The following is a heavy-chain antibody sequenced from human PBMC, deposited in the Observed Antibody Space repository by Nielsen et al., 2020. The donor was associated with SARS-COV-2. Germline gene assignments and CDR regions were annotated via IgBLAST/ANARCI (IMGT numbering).Heavy chain of an antibody. CDR3: AKRSGYGSGSILY. J-gene: IGHJ4*02. Sequence: GESLKISCAASGFTFTNYGMHWVRQVAGKGLEWVAIVSRDGSDTFYVDSVKGRFTISRDNSQNTLYLQMNSLRAEDTAVYYCAKRSGYGSGSILYWGQGTLVTVSS. CDR2: VSRDGSDT. D-gene: IGHD3-10*01. CDR1: GFTFTNYG. V-gene: IGHV3-30*18.